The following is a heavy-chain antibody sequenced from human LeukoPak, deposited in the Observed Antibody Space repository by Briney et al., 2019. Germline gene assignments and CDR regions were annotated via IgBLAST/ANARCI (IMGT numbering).Heavy chain of an antibody. J-gene: IGHJ4*02. CDR1: GFTFSSYA. CDR3: AKAEEVPAAIDSYYFDY. CDR2: ISYDGSNK. D-gene: IGHD2-2*02. Sequence: GGSLRLSCAASGFTFSSYAMHWVRQAPGKGLEWVAVISYDGSNKYYADSVKGRFTISRDNSKNTLYLQMNSLRAEDTAVYYCAKAEEVPAAIDSYYFDYWGQGTLVTVSS. V-gene: IGHV3-30-3*01.